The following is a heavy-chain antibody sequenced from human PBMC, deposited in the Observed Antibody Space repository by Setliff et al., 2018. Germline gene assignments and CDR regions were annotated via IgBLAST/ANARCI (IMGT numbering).Heavy chain of an antibody. CDR2: VGSYNTYT. J-gene: IGHJ6*03. CDR1: GYTLTTYG. CDR3: ARGKWEARTIIFGVDTPRYYMDV. V-gene: IGHV1-18*01. D-gene: IGHD3-3*01. Sequence: VASVKVSCKTSGYTLTTYGFNWVRQAPGQGLEWMGRVGSYNTYTNIARKFQGRLTMTTDTSTSTAYMELRNLRDDDTAVYYCARGKWEARTIIFGVDTPRYYMDVWGKGTTVTVSS.